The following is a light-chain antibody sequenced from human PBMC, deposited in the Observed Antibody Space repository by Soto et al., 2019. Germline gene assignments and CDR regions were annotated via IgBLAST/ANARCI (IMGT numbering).Light chain of an antibody. CDR2: GAS. CDR3: QQYDNWPTWT. V-gene: IGKV3-15*01. J-gene: IGKJ1*01. CDR1: QSVSSN. Sequence: EIVMTQSPATLSVPPGERATLSCRASQSVSSNLAWYQQKPGQAPRLLIYGASTRATGIPARFSGSGSGTEFTLTISSLQSEGFAVYYCQQYDNWPTWTFGQGTKVDIK.